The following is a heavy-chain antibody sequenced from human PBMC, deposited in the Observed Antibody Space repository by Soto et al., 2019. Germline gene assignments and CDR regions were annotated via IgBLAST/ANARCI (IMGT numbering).Heavy chain of an antibody. Sequence: QVQLVESGGGVVQPGRSLRLSCAASGFAFNKYGVHWVRQAPGEGLEWVSLISFDGSDEWYADSVKGRFTISRDNSKNTLYLQMNSLRPEDTAVYYCAKGYEISPPIASGWYPNYYYGMDVWGQGTTVTVSS. J-gene: IGHJ6*02. CDR1: GFAFNKYG. D-gene: IGHD6-19*01. CDR2: ISFDGSDE. V-gene: IGHV3-30*18. CDR3: AKGYEISPPIASGWYPNYYYGMDV.